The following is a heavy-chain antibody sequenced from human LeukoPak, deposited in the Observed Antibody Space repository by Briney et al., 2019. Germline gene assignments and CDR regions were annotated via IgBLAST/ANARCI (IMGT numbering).Heavy chain of an antibody. CDR2: IWFDGSAK. V-gene: IGHV3-33*01. J-gene: IGHJ4*02. D-gene: IGHD5-18*01. CDR1: VFTFSNYG. CDR3: ARYNYGFDC. Sequence: GGSLRLSCAASVFTFSNYGIHWVRQAPGKGLEWVTVIWFDGSAKYSADSVEGRFTISRDNSENKVYLQMNGLRVEDTAVYYCARYNYGFDCWGQGTLVTVSS.